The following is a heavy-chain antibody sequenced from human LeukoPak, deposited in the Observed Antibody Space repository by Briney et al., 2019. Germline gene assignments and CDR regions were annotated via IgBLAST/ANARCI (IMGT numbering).Heavy chain of an antibody. CDR3: ASVGEVAVLDY. CDR1: GGSISSGGYS. V-gene: IGHV4-61*08. J-gene: IGHJ4*02. Sequence: SQTLSLTCAVSGGSISSGGYSWSWIRQPPGKGLEWIGYIYYSGSTNYNPSLKSRVTISVDTSKNQFSLKLSSVTAADTAVYYCASVGEVAVLDYWGQGTLVTVSS. CDR2: IYYSGST. D-gene: IGHD3-10*01.